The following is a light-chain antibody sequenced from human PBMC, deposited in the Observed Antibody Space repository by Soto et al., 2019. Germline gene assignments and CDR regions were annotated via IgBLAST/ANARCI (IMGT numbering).Light chain of an antibody. CDR1: SGHSSYI. CDR2: LEGSGSH. J-gene: IGLJ3*02. Sequence: QAVVTQSSSASASLGSSVKLTCTLSSGHSSYIIAWHQQQPGKAPRYLMKLEGSGSHNKGSGVPDRFSGSSSGADRYLTISNLQFEDEADYYCETWDSNTHTVFGGGTKLTVL. CDR3: ETWDSNTHTV. V-gene: IGLV4-60*02.